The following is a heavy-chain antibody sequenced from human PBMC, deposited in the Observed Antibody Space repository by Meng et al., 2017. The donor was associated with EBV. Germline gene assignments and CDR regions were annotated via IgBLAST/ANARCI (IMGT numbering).Heavy chain of an antibody. Sequence: AGVVVKRRGALVQVACKAPGYTFTSYGISWLRQAPGQGVEWMGWIRAYNGNTNYAQKPQGRVTMTTDTSTSTAYMELRSLRSDDTAVYYCARDGRLYDTPSPFDYWGQGTLVTVSS. CDR2: IRAYNGNT. D-gene: IGHD3-22*01. V-gene: IGHV1-18*01. CDR1: GYTFTSYG. J-gene: IGHJ4*02. CDR3: ARDGRLYDTPSPFDY.